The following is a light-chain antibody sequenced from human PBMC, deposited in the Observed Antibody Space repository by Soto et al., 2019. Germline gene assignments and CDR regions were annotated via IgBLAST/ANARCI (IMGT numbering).Light chain of an antibody. CDR1: QSVNRRY. V-gene: IGKV3-20*01. CDR2: GAS. J-gene: IGKJ2*01. CDR3: QKYGRSPYT. Sequence: VLTQSPGTLPLSPGERATLSCRASQSVNRRYLARCQQKPGQAPRHLIYGASSRATGIPDRFSGTGSGTDFALIINRLEPEDYAVYYCQKYGRSPYTFGLGTKLEIK.